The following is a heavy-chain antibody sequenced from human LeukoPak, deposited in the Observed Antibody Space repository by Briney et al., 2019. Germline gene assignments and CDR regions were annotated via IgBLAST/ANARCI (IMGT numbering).Heavy chain of an antibody. CDR1: GFTFSSYS. D-gene: IGHD3-3*01. CDR3: AKDESITIFGVVSPFDY. CDR2: ISSSSSTI. V-gene: IGHV3-48*01. Sequence: GGSLRLSCAASGFTFSSYSMNWVRQAPGKGLEWVSYISSSSSTIYYADSVKGRFTISRDNSKNTLYLQMNSLRAEDTAVYYCAKDESITIFGVVSPFDYWGQGTLVTVSS. J-gene: IGHJ4*02.